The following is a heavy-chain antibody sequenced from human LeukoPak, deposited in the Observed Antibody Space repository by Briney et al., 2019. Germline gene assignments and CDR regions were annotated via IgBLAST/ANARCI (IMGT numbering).Heavy chain of an antibody. D-gene: IGHD3-22*01. CDR3: VRGGKYYYDSNGYYPHFDY. CDR1: GFPFSVYW. Sequence: GGSLRLSCAASGFPFSVYWMSWVRQAPGKGLEWVAHIKQDGSDNTYMDSVKGRFTISRDNAENSFFLQMSSLRVEDTAVYYCVRGGKYYYDSNGYYPHFDYWGRGTLVTVSS. CDR2: IKQDGSDN. J-gene: IGHJ4*02. V-gene: IGHV3-7*01.